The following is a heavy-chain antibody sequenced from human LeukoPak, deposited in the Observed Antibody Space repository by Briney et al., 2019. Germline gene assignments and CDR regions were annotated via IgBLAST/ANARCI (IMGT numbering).Heavy chain of an antibody. CDR2: ISSDGSDT. D-gene: IGHD1-1*01. J-gene: IGHJ4*02. V-gene: IGHV3-74*01. CDR1: GFSFSSYW. CDR3: ASDQTQLGPTTVDH. Sequence: PGGSLRLSCVASGFSFSSYWMHWVRQDPGKGLMWVARISSDGSDTKYGDSVKGRFTISRDNGKNTLYLQMNSLGAEDTAVYYCASDQTQLGPTTVDHWGQGIQVTVSS.